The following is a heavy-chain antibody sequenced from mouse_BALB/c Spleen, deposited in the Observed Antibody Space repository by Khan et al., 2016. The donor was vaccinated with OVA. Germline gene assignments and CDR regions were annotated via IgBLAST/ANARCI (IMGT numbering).Heavy chain of an antibody. CDR1: GYTFTSYT. V-gene: IGHV1-4*01. J-gene: IGHJ3*01. D-gene: IGHD2-14*01. Sequence: QVRLQQSGAELARPGASVKMSCKASGYTFTSYTIHWIKVRPGQGLEWIGFINPSNGYTNYNQKFKDKATLTADKSSTTVHMQLSSLTSDDSAVYNCVRDWAYHRNDGWFAYWGQGTLVTVSA. CDR2: INPSNGYT. CDR3: VRDWAYHRNDGWFAY.